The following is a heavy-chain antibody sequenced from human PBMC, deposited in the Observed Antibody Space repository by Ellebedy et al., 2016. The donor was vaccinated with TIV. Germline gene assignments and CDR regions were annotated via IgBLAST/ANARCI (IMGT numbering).Heavy chain of an antibody. D-gene: IGHD6-19*01. CDR1: GFTFSDSV. Sequence: GGSLRLSXVGFGFTFSDSVIHWVRQDPGKGLDWVAGISVDGRAVHYPDSVKGRFTISRDNAQNTVYLQMNSLRLEDTAVYYCVRGWYSSGHCDVFAMWGQGTIVTVSS. CDR3: VRGWYSSGHCDVFAM. J-gene: IGHJ3*02. V-gene: IGHV3-30*03. CDR2: ISVDGRAV.